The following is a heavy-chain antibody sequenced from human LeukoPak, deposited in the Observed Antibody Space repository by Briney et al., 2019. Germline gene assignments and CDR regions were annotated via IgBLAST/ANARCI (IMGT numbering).Heavy chain of an antibody. CDR2: ISAYNGNT. D-gene: IGHD2-21*01. Sequence: ASVKVSCKASGYTFTSYGISWVRQAPGQGHEWMGWISAYNGNTNYAQKLQGRVTMTTDKYTRKAYMELRSLRSDDTAVYYCARDLPTFGYYNCFDPWGQGTLVTVSS. CDR1: GYTFTSYG. CDR3: ARDLPTFGYYNCFDP. V-gene: IGHV1-18*01. J-gene: IGHJ5*02.